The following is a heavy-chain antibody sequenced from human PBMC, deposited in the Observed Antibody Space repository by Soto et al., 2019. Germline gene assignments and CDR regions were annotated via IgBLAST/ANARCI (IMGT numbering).Heavy chain of an antibody. CDR3: VRDLRRQWRRLDPESYTGMDV. V-gene: IGHV1-2*02. CDR2: MKPDDGGP. CDR1: GYILSDYC. D-gene: IGHD5-12*01. J-gene: IGHJ6*02. Sequence: ASVRVSCKSSGYILSDYCIHWVRQAPGQGLEWLGWMKPDDGGPNYAQNFQGRVIMTRDTSTDTDYMELTRLTSDDTAVYFCVRDLRRQWRRLDPESYTGMDVWGQGTTVTVSS.